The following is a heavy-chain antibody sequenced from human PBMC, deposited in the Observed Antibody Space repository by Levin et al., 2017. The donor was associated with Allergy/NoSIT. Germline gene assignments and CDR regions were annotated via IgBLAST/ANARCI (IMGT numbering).Heavy chain of an antibody. J-gene: IGHJ4*02. CDR2: IWYDGSNK. D-gene: IGHD3-3*01. CDR1: GFTFSSYG. Sequence: GGSLRLSCAASGFTFSSYGMHWVRQAPGKGLEWVAVIWYDGSNKYYADSVKGRFTISRDYSKNTLYLQMNSLRAEDTAVYYCARVWRSGYSLPYGDYWGQGTLVTVSS. CDR3: ARVWRSGYSLPYGDY. V-gene: IGHV3-33*01.